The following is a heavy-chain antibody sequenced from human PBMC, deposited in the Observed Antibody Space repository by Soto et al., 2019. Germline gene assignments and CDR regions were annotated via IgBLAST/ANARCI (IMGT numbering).Heavy chain of an antibody. V-gene: IGHV4-31*03. J-gene: IGHJ4*02. CDR2: IYHSGNT. CDR3: ARATYYYDSSGYSDRVLDY. Sequence: QVQLQESGPGLVKPSQTLSLTCTVSGGSISSGGYYWSWIRQHPGKGLEWIGYIYHSGNTYYNPSLKSRVTISEDTSKNQFSLKLSSVTAADTAVYYCARATYYYDSSGYSDRVLDYWGQGTLVTVSS. CDR1: GGSISSGGYY. D-gene: IGHD3-22*01.